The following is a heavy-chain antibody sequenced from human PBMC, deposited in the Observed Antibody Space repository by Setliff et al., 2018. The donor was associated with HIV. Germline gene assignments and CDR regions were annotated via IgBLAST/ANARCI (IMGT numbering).Heavy chain of an antibody. V-gene: IGHV1-46*01. Sequence: GASVKVSCKASGYTFTSYYMHWVRQAPGQGLEWMGIINPSGGSTSYAQKFQGRVTMTRNTSISTAYMELSSLRSEDTAVYYCARKRGEEAVTGPNWYFDLWGRGTLVTVSS. CDR3: ARKRGEEAVTGPNWYFDL. CDR1: GYTFTSYY. J-gene: IGHJ2*01. D-gene: IGHD3-16*01. CDR2: INPSGGST.